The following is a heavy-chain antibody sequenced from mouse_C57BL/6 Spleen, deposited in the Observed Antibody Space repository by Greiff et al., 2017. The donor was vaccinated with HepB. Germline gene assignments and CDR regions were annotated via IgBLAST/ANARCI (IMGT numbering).Heavy chain of an antibody. J-gene: IGHJ2*01. D-gene: IGHD1-1*01. CDR3: ARHYGSSLDY. CDR2: IDPSDSYT. Sequence: VQLQQSGAELVKPGASVKLSCKASGYTFTSYWMQWVKQRPGQGLEWIGEIDPSDSYTNYNQKFKGKATLTVDTSSSTAYMQLSSLTSEDSTVYYCARHYGSSLDYWGQGTTLTVSS. V-gene: IGHV1-50*01. CDR1: GYTFTSYW.